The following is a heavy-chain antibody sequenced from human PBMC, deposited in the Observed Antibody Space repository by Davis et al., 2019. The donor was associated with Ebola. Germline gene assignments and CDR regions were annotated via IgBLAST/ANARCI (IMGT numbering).Heavy chain of an antibody. J-gene: IGHJ4*02. V-gene: IGHV4-4*07. CDR2: IYSSGST. D-gene: IGHD6-13*01. CDR1: SGSISSYY. CDR3: ARSSSTSSHSDS. Sequence: PSETLSPTCTVPSGSISSYYWSWIRQPAGKGLEWIGRIYSSGSTNYNPSLKSRVTMSVDTSKNQFSLKLTSVTAADTAVYYCARSSSTSSHSDSWGQGTLVTVSS.